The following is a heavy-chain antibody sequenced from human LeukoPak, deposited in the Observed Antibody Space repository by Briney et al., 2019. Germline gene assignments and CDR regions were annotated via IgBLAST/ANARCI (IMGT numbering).Heavy chain of an antibody. V-gene: IGHV1-24*01. D-gene: IGHD3-9*01. Sequence: GASVKVSCKVSGYTLTELSMHWVRQAPGKGLEWMGGFDPEDGETIYAQKFQGRVTMTEDTSTDTAYMELSRLRFDDMAVYYCARSPDILTGEKFDYWGQGTLVTVSS. CDR3: ARSPDILTGEKFDY. CDR1: GYTLTELS. J-gene: IGHJ4*02. CDR2: FDPEDGET.